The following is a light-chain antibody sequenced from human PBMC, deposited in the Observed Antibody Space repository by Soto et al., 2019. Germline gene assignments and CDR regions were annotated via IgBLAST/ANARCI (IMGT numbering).Light chain of an antibody. CDR3: GTWDSSLSASYI. CDR1: SSNIGNNY. Sequence: QSALTQPPSVSSAPGQRVTISCSGSSSNIGNNYVSWYEQLPGTAPKLLIYDNKKRPSGIPDRFSGSKSGTSATLAITGLQTGDEADYYCGTWDSSLSASYIFGTGTKLTVL. CDR2: DNK. V-gene: IGLV1-51*01. J-gene: IGLJ1*01.